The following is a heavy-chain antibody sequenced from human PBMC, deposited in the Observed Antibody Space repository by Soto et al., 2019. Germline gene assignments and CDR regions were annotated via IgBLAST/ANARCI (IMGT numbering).Heavy chain of an antibody. Sequence: GGSLRLSCAASGFTFSSYSMNWVRQAPGKGLEWVSSISSSSSYIYYADSVKGRFTISRDNAKNSLYLQMNSLRAEDTAVYYCARGDCSGGSCYPIYYYYYMDVWGKGTTVTVSS. CDR3: ARGDCSGGSCYPIYYYYYMDV. CDR1: GFTFSSYS. V-gene: IGHV3-21*01. D-gene: IGHD2-15*01. CDR2: ISSSSSYI. J-gene: IGHJ6*03.